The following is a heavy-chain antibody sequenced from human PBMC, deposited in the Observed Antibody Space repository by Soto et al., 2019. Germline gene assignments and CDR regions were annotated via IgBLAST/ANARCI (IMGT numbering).Heavy chain of an antibody. Sequence: ASVKVSCKASGYTFTGYYMHWVRQAPGQGLEWMGWINPNSGGTNYAQKFQGRVTMTRDTSSSTSYMELSRLRSDDTAVYYCARAQDYYDSSGTLDYWGQGPMVNVSS. D-gene: IGHD3-22*01. V-gene: IGHV1-2*02. CDR2: INPNSGGT. CDR3: ARAQDYYDSSGTLDY. J-gene: IGHJ4*02. CDR1: GYTFTGYY.